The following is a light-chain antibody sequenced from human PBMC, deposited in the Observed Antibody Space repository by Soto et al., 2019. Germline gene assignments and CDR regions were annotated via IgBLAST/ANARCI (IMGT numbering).Light chain of an antibody. CDR2: AAS. J-gene: IGKJ3*01. V-gene: IGKV1-27*01. Sequence: DIQMTQSPSSLSASVGDRITITCRASQGVRNYLAWYQQKPGKVPRLLIYAASTLQPGVPSRFSGGGSGTDFTLTISSLQPEDVATYYCQNYKTASFTFGPGTKVDIK. CDR3: QNYKTASFT. CDR1: QGVRNY.